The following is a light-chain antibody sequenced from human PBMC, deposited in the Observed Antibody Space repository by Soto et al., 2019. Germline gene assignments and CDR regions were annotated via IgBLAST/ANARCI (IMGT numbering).Light chain of an antibody. Sequence: ERVMTQSPVSLSVSPGERATLSCRASQSVRTNLAWYQQTPGQAPRLLIYGASTRATGIPVRFRCSGSGTEFTLTISSLQSEDFASYYCQQYDDWPRTFGQGTKLEI. CDR1: QSVRTN. V-gene: IGKV3-15*01. CDR2: GAS. CDR3: QQYDDWPRT. J-gene: IGKJ1*01.